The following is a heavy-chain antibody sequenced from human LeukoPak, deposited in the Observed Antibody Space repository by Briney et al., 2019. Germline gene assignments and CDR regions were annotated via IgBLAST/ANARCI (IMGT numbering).Heavy chain of an antibody. CDR1: GGSISTYY. J-gene: IGHJ5*02. V-gene: IGHV4-4*07. Sequence: SGPGLLKPSETLSLTCTVSGGSISTYYWGWIRQPAGKGLEWIGLISTTGSPKYNPSLKSRVTMSVDTSKNQFSLKLSSVTAADTAVYYCARDLTTPPYNWFDPWGQGTLVTVSS. D-gene: IGHD4/OR15-4a*01. CDR3: ARDLTTPPYNWFDP. CDR2: ISTTGSP.